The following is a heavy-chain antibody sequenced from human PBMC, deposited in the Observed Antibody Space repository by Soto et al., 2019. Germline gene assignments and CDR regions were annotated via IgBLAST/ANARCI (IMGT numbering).Heavy chain of an antibody. V-gene: IGHV1-69*02. CDR2: IIPILGIA. D-gene: IGHD5-18*01. Sequence: QVQLVQSGAEVKKPGSSVKVSCKASGGTFSSYTISWVRQAPGQGLEWMGRIIPILGIAYYAQKFQGRVTNTVDISTRIAYKALSSLRTKLLAVSYHAKGLGDPAMVWGQGTLVTVSS. CDR1: GGTFSSYT. J-gene: IGHJ4*02. CDR3: AKGLGDPAMV.